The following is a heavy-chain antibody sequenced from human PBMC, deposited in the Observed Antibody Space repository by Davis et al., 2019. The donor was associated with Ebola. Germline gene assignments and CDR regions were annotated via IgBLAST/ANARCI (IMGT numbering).Heavy chain of an antibody. CDR1: GFTFSSYS. V-gene: IGHV3-21*01. D-gene: IGHD3-22*01. CDR2: ISSSSSYI. CDR3: AGELYYYDSSGYYGGFDY. J-gene: IGHJ4*02. Sequence: GESLKISCAASGFTFSSYSMNWVRQAPGKGLEWVSSISSSSSYIYYADSVKGRFTISRDNAKNSLYLQMNSLRAEDTAVYYCAGELYYYDSSGYYGGFDYWGQGTLVTVSS.